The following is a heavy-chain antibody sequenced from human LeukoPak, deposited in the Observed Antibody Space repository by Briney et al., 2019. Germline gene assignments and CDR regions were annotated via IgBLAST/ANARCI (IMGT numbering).Heavy chain of an antibody. CDR1: GGSISSGSYY. CDR2: IYTSGST. D-gene: IGHD3-16*02. J-gene: IGHJ6*03. V-gene: IGHV4-61*02. CDR3: ARLVVGGYRYYYYMDV. Sequence: PSQTLSLTCTVSGGSISSGSYYWSWIRQPAGKGLEWIGRIYTSGSTNYNPSLKSRVTISVDTSKNQFSLKLSSATAADTAVYYCARLVVGGYRYYYYMDVWGKGTTVTVSS.